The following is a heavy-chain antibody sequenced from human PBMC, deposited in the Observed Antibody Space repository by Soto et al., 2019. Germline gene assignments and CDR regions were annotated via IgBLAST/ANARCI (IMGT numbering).Heavy chain of an antibody. J-gene: IGHJ6*02. CDR3: ARLYHYDILTGYMHYYGMDV. CDR2: ISAYNGNT. Sequence: GASVKVSCKASGYTFTSYGISWVRQAPGQGLEWMGWISAYNGNTNYAQKLQGRVTMTTDTSTSTAYMELRSLRSDDTAVYYCARLYHYDILTGYMHYYGMDVWGQGTTVTVSS. D-gene: IGHD3-9*01. CDR1: GYTFTSYG. V-gene: IGHV1-18*04.